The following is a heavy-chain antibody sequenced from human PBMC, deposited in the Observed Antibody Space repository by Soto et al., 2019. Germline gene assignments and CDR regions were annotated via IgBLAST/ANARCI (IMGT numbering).Heavy chain of an antibody. J-gene: IGHJ6*02. D-gene: IGHD3-10*01. CDR1: GDSFSNYY. V-gene: IGHV4-4*07. Sequence: PSETLPLTCTVSGDSFSNYYWSWIRQPAGKGLEWIGRIYPSGTTNYNPSLKSRLTMSRDTSKNQFSLSLRSVTAADTAVYFCARDDFGSAGMDVWGQGTTVTVSS. CDR3: ARDDFGSAGMDV. CDR2: IYPSGTT.